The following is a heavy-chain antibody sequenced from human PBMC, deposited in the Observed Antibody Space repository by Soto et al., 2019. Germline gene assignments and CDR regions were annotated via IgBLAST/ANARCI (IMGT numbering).Heavy chain of an antibody. CDR1: GFTFSSYG. D-gene: IGHD3-10*01. Sequence: GGSLRLSCAASGFTFSSYGMHWVRQAPGKGLEWVAVIWYDGSNKYYADSVKGRFTISRDNSKNTLYLQMNSLRAEDTAVYYCAQDYNGSGSYVYWGQGTLVTVSS. CDR2: IWYDGSNK. J-gene: IGHJ4*02. CDR3: AQDYNGSGSYVY. V-gene: IGHV3-33*06.